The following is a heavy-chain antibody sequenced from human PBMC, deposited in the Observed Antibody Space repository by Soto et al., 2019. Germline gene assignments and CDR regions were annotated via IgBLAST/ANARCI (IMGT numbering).Heavy chain of an antibody. CDR3: ARGGIAVA. Sequence: PSETLSLTCTVSGGSISSYYWSWIRQPPGKGLEWIGYIYYSGSTNYNPSLKSRVTISVDTSKNQFSLKLSSVTAADTAVYYCARGGIAVAWGQGTLVTVSS. CDR2: IYYSGST. D-gene: IGHD6-19*01. J-gene: IGHJ4*02. V-gene: IGHV4-59*01. CDR1: GGSISSYY.